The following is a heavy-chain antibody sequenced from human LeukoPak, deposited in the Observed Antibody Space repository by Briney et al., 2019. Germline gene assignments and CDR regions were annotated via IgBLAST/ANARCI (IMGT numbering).Heavy chain of an antibody. CDR3: ARGWWDILTGYLPPFDY. V-gene: IGHV3-21*01. J-gene: IGHJ4*02. CDR2: ISSSSSYI. D-gene: IGHD3-9*01. Sequence: GGSLRLSCAASGFTFSSYSMNWVRQAPGKGLAGVSSISSSSSYIYYADSVKGRFTISRGNAKNSLYLQMNSLRAEDTAVYYCARGWWDILTGYLPPFDYWGQGTLVTVSS. CDR1: GFTFSSYS.